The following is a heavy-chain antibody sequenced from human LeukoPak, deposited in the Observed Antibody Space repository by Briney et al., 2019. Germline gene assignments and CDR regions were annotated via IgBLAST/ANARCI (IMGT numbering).Heavy chain of an antibody. CDR2: ISYSGST. CDR1: GGSITSGGYF. CDR3: ARYYCGTSYCPGVGY. Sequence: SETLSLTCTVSGGSITSGGYFWTWIRQHPGEGLEWIGYISYSGSTYYNPSLKSRPTISRDTTNNQFSLKLHSVTAADAALYYCARYYCGTSYCPGVGYWGQGALVTVSS. D-gene: IGHD2-21*01. J-gene: IGHJ4*02. V-gene: IGHV4-31*03.